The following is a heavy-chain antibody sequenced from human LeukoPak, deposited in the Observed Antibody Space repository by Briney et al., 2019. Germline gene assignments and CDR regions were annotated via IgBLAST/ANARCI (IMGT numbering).Heavy chain of an antibody. J-gene: IGHJ6*03. CDR3: AKEPIMGYSGRRNQNYYYYMDV. CDR2: ISYDGSNK. D-gene: IGHD1-26*01. Sequence: GGSLRLSCAASGFTFSSYGMHWVRQAPGKGLEWVSVISYDGSNKYYADSVKGRFTISRDNSKNTLYLQMNSLRAEDTAVYYCAKEPIMGYSGRRNQNYYYYMDVWGKGTTVTVSS. CDR1: GFTFSSYG. V-gene: IGHV3-30*18.